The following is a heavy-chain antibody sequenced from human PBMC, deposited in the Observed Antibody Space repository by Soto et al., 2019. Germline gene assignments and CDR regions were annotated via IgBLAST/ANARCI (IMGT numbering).Heavy chain of an antibody. D-gene: IGHD3-10*01. CDR2: IYYSGTT. Sequence: PSETLSLTCTVSGDSITSNSYFWAWIRQPPGKGLEWIGSIYYSGTTYYNPSLKSRVTISVDKSKNQFSLKLSSVTAADTAVYYCARLSMVRGVITPYYYYYGMDVWGQGTTVTVSS. CDR1: GDSITSNSYF. J-gene: IGHJ6*02. CDR3: ARLSMVRGVITPYYYYYGMDV. V-gene: IGHV4-39*07.